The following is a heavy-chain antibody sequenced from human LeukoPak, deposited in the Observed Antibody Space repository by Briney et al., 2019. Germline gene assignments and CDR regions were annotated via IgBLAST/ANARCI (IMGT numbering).Heavy chain of an antibody. CDR1: GYTFTGYY. D-gene: IGHD3-9*01. Sequence: ASVKVSCKASGYTFTGYYMRWVRQAPGQGLEWMGWINPNSGGTNYAQKFQGRVTMTRDTSISTAYMELSRLRSDDTAVYYCAGPRITIFSAFDPWGQGTLVTAS. J-gene: IGHJ5*02. V-gene: IGHV1-2*02. CDR2: INPNSGGT. CDR3: AGPRITIFSAFDP.